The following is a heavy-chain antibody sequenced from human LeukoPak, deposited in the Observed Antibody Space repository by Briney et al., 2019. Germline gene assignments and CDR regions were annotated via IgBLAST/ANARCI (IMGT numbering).Heavy chain of an antibody. CDR3: ARGNGSGSYHFDY. CDR1: GGSFSGYY. D-gene: IGHD3-10*01. V-gene: IGHV4-34*01. Sequence: PSETLSLTCAVYGGSFSGYYWSWIRQPPGKGLEWIGEINHSGSTSYNPSLKSRVTISVDTSKSQFSLKLSSVTAADTAVYYCARGNGSGSYHFDYWGQGTLVTVSS. CDR2: INHSGST. J-gene: IGHJ4*02.